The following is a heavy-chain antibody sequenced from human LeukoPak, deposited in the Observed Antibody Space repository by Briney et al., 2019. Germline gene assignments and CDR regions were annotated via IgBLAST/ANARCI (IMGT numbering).Heavy chain of an antibody. CDR3: ASSAAVGGVKWFDP. Sequence: SETLSLTCTVFGGSISSYYWSWIRQTAGKGLEWIGRIYNTGSTDYSPSLRSRVTISVDKPKNQLSLRLNSVTAADTAVYYCASSAAVGGVKWFDPWGQGTLVTVSS. V-gene: IGHV4-4*07. D-gene: IGHD6-19*01. J-gene: IGHJ5*02. CDR2: IYNTGST. CDR1: GGSISSYY.